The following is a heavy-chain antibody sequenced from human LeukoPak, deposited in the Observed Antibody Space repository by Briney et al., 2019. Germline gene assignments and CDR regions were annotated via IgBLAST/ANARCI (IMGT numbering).Heavy chain of an antibody. CDR1: GGSISSYY. Sequence: SETLSLTCTVSGGSISSYYWSWIRQPPGKGLEWIGYIYYSGSTNYNPSLKSRVTISVDTSNNQFSLKLSSVTAADTAVYYCARGSAEWELLDPWGQGTLVTVSS. V-gene: IGHV4-59*01. CDR3: ARGSAEWELLDP. J-gene: IGHJ5*02. CDR2: IYYSGST. D-gene: IGHD1-26*01.